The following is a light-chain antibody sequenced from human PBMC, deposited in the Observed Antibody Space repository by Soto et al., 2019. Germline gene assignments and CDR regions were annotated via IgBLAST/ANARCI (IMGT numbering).Light chain of an antibody. J-gene: IGLJ1*01. CDR2: DVS. CDR1: SSDVGGYHY. Sequence: QSALTQPASVSGSPGQSITISCTGTSSDVGGYHYVSWYQQHPGKAPKLMIYDVSNRPSGVSNLFSGAKSGNTASLTISGLQAEDEADYYCSSYTSSSAEVFGTGTKVTVL. CDR3: SSYTSSSAEV. V-gene: IGLV2-14*01.